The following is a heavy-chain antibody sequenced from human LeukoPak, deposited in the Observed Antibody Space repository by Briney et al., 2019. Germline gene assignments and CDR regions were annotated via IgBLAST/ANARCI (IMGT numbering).Heavy chain of an antibody. Sequence: GGSLRLSCAASGFTVSSNSMSWVRQAAGKGMEWVSAISGSGGSTYYADSVRGRFTISRDNSKNTLYLQMNSLKAEDTAVYYCAKAHSSSWYGDYWGQGTLVTVSS. CDR2: ISGSGGST. V-gene: IGHV3-23*01. CDR1: GFTVSSNS. J-gene: IGHJ4*02. CDR3: AKAHSSSWYGDY. D-gene: IGHD6-13*01.